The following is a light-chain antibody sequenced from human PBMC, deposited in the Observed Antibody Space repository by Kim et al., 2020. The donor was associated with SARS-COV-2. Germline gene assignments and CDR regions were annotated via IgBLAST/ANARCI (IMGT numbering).Light chain of an antibody. Sequence: GQSVPISCIGTSSDVGGYNYVSWYQQHPGKVPKVMIYDVSERPSGVPDRFSGSKSGNTASLTISGLQAEDEADYYCCSYAGSYTWVFGGGTQLTVL. CDR3: CSYAGSYTWV. CDR1: SSDVGGYNY. J-gene: IGLJ3*02. V-gene: IGLV2-11*01. CDR2: DVS.